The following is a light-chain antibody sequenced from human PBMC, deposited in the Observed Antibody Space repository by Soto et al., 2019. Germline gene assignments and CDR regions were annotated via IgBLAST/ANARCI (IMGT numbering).Light chain of an antibody. CDR2: DAS. CDR3: QQYDNWPWT. CDR1: QSVSGY. V-gene: IGKV3-11*01. Sequence: DIVLTQSPVTLSLYPGERATLSCRASQSVSGYLVWYQQKPGQAPRLLIYDASTRATGIPARFSGSGSGTDFTLTISSLQSEDFAVYYCQQYDNWPWTFGQGTKVDIK. J-gene: IGKJ1*01.